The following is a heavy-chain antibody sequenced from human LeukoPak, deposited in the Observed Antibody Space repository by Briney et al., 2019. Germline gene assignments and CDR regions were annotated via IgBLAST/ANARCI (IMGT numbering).Heavy chain of an antibody. J-gene: IGHJ4*02. V-gene: IGHV4-39*01. CDR3: ARSSSWYHYFDN. D-gene: IGHD6-13*01. CDR1: GGSISTSTYN. CDR2: IYYSGST. Sequence: PSETLSLTCTVSGGSISTSTYNWGWIRQPPGKGLEWIGSIYYSGSTYYNPSLKSRATISVDTSKNQFSLKLSSVTAADTAVYYCARSSSWYHYFDNWGQGTLVAVSS.